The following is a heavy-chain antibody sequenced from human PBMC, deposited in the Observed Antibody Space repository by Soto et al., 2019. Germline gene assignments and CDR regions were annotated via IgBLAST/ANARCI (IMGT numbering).Heavy chain of an antibody. CDR1: GGSISSYY. CDR3: ARVYGVTDY. V-gene: IGHV4-59*08. J-gene: IGHJ4*02. D-gene: IGHD3-10*01. Sequence: SETPSVTCTVSGGSISSYYWRWIRQPPGKGPEWIGYVYYSGSTIYNPSLKSRVTISVDTSKKQFSLKLSSVTAADTAVYYCARVYGVTDYWGQGTLVTVYS. CDR2: VYYSGST.